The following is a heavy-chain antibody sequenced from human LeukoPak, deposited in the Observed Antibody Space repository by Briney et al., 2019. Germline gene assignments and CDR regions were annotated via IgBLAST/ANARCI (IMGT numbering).Heavy chain of an antibody. D-gene: IGHD2-15*01. Sequence: ASVKVSCKASGYTFTSYGISWVRQAPGQGLEWMGWISAYNGNTNYAQKFRGSVIMTTDTFTSTAYMELRSLRSDDTAVYYCAREYCSGGGCRNYGMDVWGQGTTVTVSS. CDR3: AREYCSGGGCRNYGMDV. V-gene: IGHV1-18*04. CDR1: GYTFTSYG. CDR2: ISAYNGNT. J-gene: IGHJ6*02.